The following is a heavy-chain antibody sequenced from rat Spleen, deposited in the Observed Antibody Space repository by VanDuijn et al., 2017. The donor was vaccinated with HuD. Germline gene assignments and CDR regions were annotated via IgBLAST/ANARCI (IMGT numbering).Heavy chain of an antibody. CDR2: IDSAGST. J-gene: IGHJ3*01. CDR3: ARSDGTHYYLPFIY. Sequence: EVQLQESGPGLVKPSQSLSLTCSVTGYSITNTYRLNWIRKFPGNKLEWMGYIDSAGSTVYNPSLKSRISITRDTSKNQFFLQVNSVTTEDTATYYCARSDGTHYYLPFIYWGQGTQVTVSS. CDR1: GYSITNTYR. V-gene: IGHV3-3*01. D-gene: IGHD1-12*02.